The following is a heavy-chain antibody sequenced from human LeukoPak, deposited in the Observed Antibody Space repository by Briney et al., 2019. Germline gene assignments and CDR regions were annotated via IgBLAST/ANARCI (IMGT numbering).Heavy chain of an antibody. D-gene: IGHD2-8*02. Sequence: PGASVKLSCKTSGYTFSSYGIAWVRQAPGQGLEWMGWISAYNGKTNYAQNLQGRVTMTTDTSTSTGYMELRSLRSDYTAVYYCAREGALHDTGDHYLSWFDPWGQGTLVTVSS. CDR2: ISAYNGKT. J-gene: IGHJ5*02. CDR1: GYTFSSYG. CDR3: AREGALHDTGDHYLSWFDP. V-gene: IGHV1-18*01.